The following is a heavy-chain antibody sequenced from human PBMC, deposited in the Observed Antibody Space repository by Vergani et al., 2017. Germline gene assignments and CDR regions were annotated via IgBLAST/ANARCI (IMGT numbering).Heavy chain of an antibody. V-gene: IGHV4-34*01. Sequence: QVQLQQWGAGLLKPSETLSLTCAVYGRSFSGYYWSWIGQPPGKGMEWFGEINHSGSTNYNPSLKSGVTISVDTSKNQFSLKLSAVTAAETAVYYCARGDSSGWYGYWGQGTLIIFSS. CDR1: GRSFSGYY. J-gene: IGHJ4*02. CDR3: ARGDSSGWYGY. D-gene: IGHD6-19*01. CDR2: INHSGST.